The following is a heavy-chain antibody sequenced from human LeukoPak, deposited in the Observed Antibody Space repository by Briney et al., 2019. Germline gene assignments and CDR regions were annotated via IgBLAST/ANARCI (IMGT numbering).Heavy chain of an antibody. J-gene: IGHJ5*02. CDR2: IYYSGST. D-gene: IGHD5-18*01. CDR3: ARDLRYSYGFGT. CDR1: GGSISSYY. V-gene: IGHV4-59*01. Sequence: PSETLSLTCTVSGGSISSYYWSWIRQPPGKGLEWIGYIYYSGSTNYNPSLKSRVTISVDTSKNQFSLKLSSVTAADTAVYYCARDLRYSYGFGTWGQGTLVTVSS.